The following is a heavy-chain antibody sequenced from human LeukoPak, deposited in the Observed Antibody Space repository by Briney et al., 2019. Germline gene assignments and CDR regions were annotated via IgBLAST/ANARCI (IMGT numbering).Heavy chain of an antibody. CDR3: ARRSSGYSSSWFERPVIDY. CDR2: IYPGDSDT. J-gene: IGHJ4*02. V-gene: IGHV5-51*01. D-gene: IGHD6-13*01. CDR1: GYSFISYW. Sequence: GESLKISCKGSGYSFISYWIGWVRQMLGKGLEWIGIIYPGDSDTRYSPSFQGQVTISADKSISTAYLQWSSLKASDTAMYYCARRSSGYSSSWFERPVIDYWGQGTLVTVSS.